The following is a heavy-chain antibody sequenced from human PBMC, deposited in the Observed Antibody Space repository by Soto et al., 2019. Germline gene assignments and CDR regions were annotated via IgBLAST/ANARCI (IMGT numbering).Heavy chain of an antibody. CDR2: IYYSGST. CDR1: GGSISSSNYY. D-gene: IGHD3-10*01. V-gene: IGHV4-39*01. CDR3: ACPWEEGFGESYYYYMVV. J-gene: IGHJ6*03. Sequence: SETLSLTCTVSGGSISSSNYYWGWLRQAPGKGLEWIGSIYYSGSTYYNPSLKSRVTISVDTSKNPFTLKLSSVTAADTAVYYCACPWEEGFGESYYYYMVVWGKGTTVTVSS.